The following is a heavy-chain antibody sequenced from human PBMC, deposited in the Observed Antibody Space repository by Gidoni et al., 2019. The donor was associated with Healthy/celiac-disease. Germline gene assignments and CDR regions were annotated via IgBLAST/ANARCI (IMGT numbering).Heavy chain of an antibody. J-gene: IGHJ4*02. CDR3: ARERELLPFDY. V-gene: IGHV1-46*03. D-gene: IGHD1-26*01. CDR2: INPSGGST. Sequence: QVQLVQSGAEVKKPGASVKVSCKASGYTFTSHYMHWVRQAPGQGLEWMGIINPSGGSTSYAQKFQGRVTMTRDTSTSTVYMELSSLRSEDTAVYYCARERELLPFDYWGQGTLVTVSS. CDR1: GYTFTSHY.